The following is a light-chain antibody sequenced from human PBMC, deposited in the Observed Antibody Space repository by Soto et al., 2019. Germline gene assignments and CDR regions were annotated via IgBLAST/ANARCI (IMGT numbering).Light chain of an antibody. CDR3: QQRSNWPPLT. Sequence: EIVLTQSPATVSLSPGERATLSCRASQSVSSYLAWYQQKPGQAPRLLIYDASNRATGIPARFSGSGSGTDFTHTISSLEPEDFAVYYCQQRSNWPPLTFGGGTKVDIK. CDR1: QSVSSY. CDR2: DAS. J-gene: IGKJ4*01. V-gene: IGKV3-11*01.